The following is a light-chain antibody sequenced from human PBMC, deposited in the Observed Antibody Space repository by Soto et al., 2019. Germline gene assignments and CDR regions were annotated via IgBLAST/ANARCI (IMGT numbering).Light chain of an antibody. Sequence: DIQMTQSPSSLSASVGDTVTISCRASQSIRAYLNWYQHEPGKAPKLLIYGATSLHSGVPSRFSGSGSGTDFSLTISSLQPEDFATYYCQQTFSVTPLTFGGGTKVEI. CDR2: GAT. J-gene: IGKJ4*01. CDR1: QSIRAY. CDR3: QQTFSVTPLT. V-gene: IGKV1-39*01.